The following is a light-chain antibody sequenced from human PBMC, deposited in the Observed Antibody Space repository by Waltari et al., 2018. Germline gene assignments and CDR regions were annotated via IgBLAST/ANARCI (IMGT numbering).Light chain of an antibody. CDR1: TGPVTNDHF. Sequence: QAVVTQEPSLTVSPGGTVHFTCGSSTGPVTNDHFPYWFQQKPGQAPRALIYDGTNRQSWTPARFSGSLVGGKAALTLSVAQPEDETVYYCLLSYAGARVFGGGTKLTVL. J-gene: IGLJ3*02. CDR3: LLSYAGARV. CDR2: DGT. V-gene: IGLV7-46*01.